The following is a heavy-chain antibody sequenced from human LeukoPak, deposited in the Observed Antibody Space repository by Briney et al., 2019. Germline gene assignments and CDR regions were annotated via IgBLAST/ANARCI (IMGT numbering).Heavy chain of an antibody. CDR3: AKDSPNYGDYSGFMDV. D-gene: IGHD4-17*01. CDR1: GFTFSSYG. V-gene: IGHV3-30*18. J-gene: IGHJ6*02. Sequence: GGSLRLSCAASGFTFSSYGMHWVRQAPGKGLEWVAVISYDGSNKYYADSVKGRFTISRDNSKNTLYLQMNSLRAKDTAVYYCAKDSPNYGDYSGFMDVWGQGTTVTVSS. CDR2: ISYDGSNK.